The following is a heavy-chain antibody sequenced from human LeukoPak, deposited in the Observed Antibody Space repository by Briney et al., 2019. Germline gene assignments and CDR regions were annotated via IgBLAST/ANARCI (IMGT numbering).Heavy chain of an antibody. Sequence: GRSLRLSCAASGFTFSSYAMHWVRQAPGKGLEWVAVISYDGSNKYYADSVKGRFTISRDNSKNTLYLQMNSLRVEDTAVYYCAKDADSWTGYSDVWGKGTTVTVSS. CDR2: ISYDGSNK. D-gene: IGHD3/OR15-3a*01. CDR3: AKDADSWTGYSDV. J-gene: IGHJ6*04. V-gene: IGHV3-30-3*01. CDR1: GFTFSSYA.